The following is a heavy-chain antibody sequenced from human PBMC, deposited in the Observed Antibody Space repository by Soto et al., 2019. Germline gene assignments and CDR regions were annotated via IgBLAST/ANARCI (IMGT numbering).Heavy chain of an antibody. CDR2: ISGSGGRT. V-gene: IGHV3-23*01. CDR3: AKEPDVVRGSYTLFDP. CDR1: GFTFSSYA. D-gene: IGHD1-26*01. J-gene: IGHJ5*02. Sequence: EVQVLESGGGLVQPGGSLRLSCAASGFTFSSYAMSWVRQAPGKGLEWVSGISGSGGRTHYANSVKGRFSISRDNSKNTLYLQMNSLRAEDTAVYFCAKEPDVVRGSYTLFDPWGQGTLVTVSS.